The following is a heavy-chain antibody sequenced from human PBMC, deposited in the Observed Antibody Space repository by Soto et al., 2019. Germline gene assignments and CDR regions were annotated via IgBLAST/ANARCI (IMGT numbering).Heavy chain of an antibody. V-gene: IGHV3-74*01. D-gene: IGHD2-8*01. CDR3: AIQDCTNDVCLEAAVTVGGALEY. J-gene: IGHJ4*02. CDR2: ISSEGTTT. Sequence: EVQLVESGGGLVQPGKALRLSCAASGLTFSKYWMHWVRQAPGKGPLWVSYISSEGTTTDYADSVKGRFTISRDNAKNTLYMQMDSLSVEDTAVYYCAIQDCTNDVCLEAAVTVGGALEYWGQGAQVTVSS. CDR1: GLTFSKYW.